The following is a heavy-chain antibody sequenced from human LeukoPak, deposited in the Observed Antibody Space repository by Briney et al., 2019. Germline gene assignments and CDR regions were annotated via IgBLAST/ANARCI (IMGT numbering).Heavy chain of an antibody. J-gene: IGHJ4*02. Sequence: PGGSLRLSCAASGFTFSNYAMSWVRQAPGKGLEWVSIISDSGGSTYNADSVKGRFTISRDNSKNTLYLQMNSLRAEDTAVYYCARDLRYSSSWYWPNFDYWGQGTLVTVSS. V-gene: IGHV3-23*01. CDR3: ARDLRYSSSWYWPNFDY. CDR1: GFTFSNYA. D-gene: IGHD6-13*01. CDR2: ISDSGGST.